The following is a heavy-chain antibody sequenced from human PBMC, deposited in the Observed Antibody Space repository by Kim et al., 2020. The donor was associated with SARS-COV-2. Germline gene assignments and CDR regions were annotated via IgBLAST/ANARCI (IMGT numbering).Heavy chain of an antibody. V-gene: IGHV4-31*03. J-gene: IGHJ3*02. CDR3: ARDRGVAHGSAFDI. CDR1: GGSISSGGYY. Sequence: SETLSLTCTVSGGSISSGGYYWSWIRQHPGKGLEWIGYIYYSGSTYYNPSLKSRVTISVDTSKNQFSLKLSSVTAADTAVYYCARDRGVAHGSAFDIWGQGTMVTVSS. CDR2: IYYSGST. D-gene: IGHD2-15*01.